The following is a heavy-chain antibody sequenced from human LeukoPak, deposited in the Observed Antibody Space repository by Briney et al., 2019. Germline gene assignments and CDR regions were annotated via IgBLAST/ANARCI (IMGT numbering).Heavy chain of an antibody. D-gene: IGHD3-3*01. CDR1: GFTFSSYG. V-gene: IGHV3-33*01. CDR3: ARASPNYCDFWSGQGGLDY. J-gene: IGHJ4*02. CDR2: IWYDGSNK. Sequence: PGRSLRLSCAASGFTFSSYGMHWVRQAPGKGLEWVAVIWYDGSNKYYADSVKGRFTISRDNSKNTLYLQMNSLRAEDTAVYYCARASPNYCDFWSGQGGLDYWGQGTLVTVSS.